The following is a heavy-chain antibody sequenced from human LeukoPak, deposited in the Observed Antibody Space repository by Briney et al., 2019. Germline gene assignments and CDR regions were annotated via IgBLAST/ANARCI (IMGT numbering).Heavy chain of an antibody. CDR3: AKSLGSPHAFDI. Sequence: ASVTVSCKVSGYTLTELSMHWVRQAPGKGLEWMGGFDPEDGETIYAQKFQGRVTMTEDTSTDTAYMELSSLRSEGTAVYYCAKSLGSPHAFDIWGQGTMVTVSS. J-gene: IGHJ3*02. D-gene: IGHD1-26*01. V-gene: IGHV1-24*01. CDR2: FDPEDGET. CDR1: GYTLTELS.